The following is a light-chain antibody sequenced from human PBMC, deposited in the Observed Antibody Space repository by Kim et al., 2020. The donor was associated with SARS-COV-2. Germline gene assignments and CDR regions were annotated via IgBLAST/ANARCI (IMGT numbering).Light chain of an antibody. CDR1: SLRNYY. CDR3: CAPHSSSNQYV. J-gene: IGLJ1*01. V-gene: IGLV3-19*01. Sequence: ALGQTVRITCQGDSLRNYYASWYQQKPGQAPVLVIYDKNNRRPSRLHGRFSCSTGNNAALFIITAAAVEEADYYCCAPHSSSNQYVFGTGTQVTVL. CDR2: DKN.